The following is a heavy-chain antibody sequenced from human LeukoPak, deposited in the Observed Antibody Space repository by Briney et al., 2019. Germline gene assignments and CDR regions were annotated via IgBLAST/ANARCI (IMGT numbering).Heavy chain of an antibody. D-gene: IGHD3-22*01. V-gene: IGHV4-59*01. J-gene: IGHJ4*02. CDR3: ARDGTPGYYDSSGYFDY. Sequence: SETLSLTCTVSGGSISSYYWSWLRQPPGKGLEWIGYIYYSGSTNYNPSLKSRVTISVDTSKNQFSLKLSSVTAADTAVYYCARDGTPGYYDSSGYFDYWGQGTLVTVSS. CDR1: GGSISSYY. CDR2: IYYSGST.